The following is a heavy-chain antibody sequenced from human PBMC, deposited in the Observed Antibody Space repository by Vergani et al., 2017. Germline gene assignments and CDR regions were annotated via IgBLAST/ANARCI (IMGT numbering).Heavy chain of an antibody. CDR2: IKNTDDST. V-gene: IGHV3-23*01. J-gene: IGHJ4*02. CDR3: GRGSDNYN. CDR1: GFTFSSHA. D-gene: IGHD5-24*01. Sequence: EVQLLQSEGAVVQPGGSLRLSCVASGFTFSSHAMSWVRQGHGQGLEWVSSIKNTDDSTHYADSVKGRFTISRDNSKNTLYLQMNSLRVEDTAVYYCGRGSDNYNWGQGTLVTVSS.